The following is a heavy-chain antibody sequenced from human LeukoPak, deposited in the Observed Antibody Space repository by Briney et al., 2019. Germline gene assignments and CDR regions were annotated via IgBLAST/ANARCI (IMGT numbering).Heavy chain of an antibody. J-gene: IGHJ5*02. CDR1: GYTFTSYD. V-gene: IGHV1-8*01. Sequence: SVTVSFKASGYTFTSYDINWVRQPAGQELEWMGCMNPNSGNTGYAQKFQGRVTMTRNTSISTAYMELSSLRSEDTAVYYCARGKVQRRITMVRGVILDSWFAPWGQGTLVIVSS. D-gene: IGHD3-10*01. CDR2: MNPNSGNT. CDR3: ARGKVQRRITMVRGVILDSWFAP.